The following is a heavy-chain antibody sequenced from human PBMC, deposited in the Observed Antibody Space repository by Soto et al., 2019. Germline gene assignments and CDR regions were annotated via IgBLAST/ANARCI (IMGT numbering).Heavy chain of an antibody. CDR3: ARDRITMVPQIAKAGGMDV. D-gene: IGHD3-10*01. V-gene: IGHV3-21*01. Sequence: GGSLRLSCAASGFTFSSYSMNWVRQAPGKGLEWVSSISSSSSYIYYADSVKGRFTISRDNAKNSLYLQMNSLRAEDTAVYYCARDRITMVPQIAKAGGMDVWGQGTTVTVSS. J-gene: IGHJ6*02. CDR1: GFTFSSYS. CDR2: ISSSSSYI.